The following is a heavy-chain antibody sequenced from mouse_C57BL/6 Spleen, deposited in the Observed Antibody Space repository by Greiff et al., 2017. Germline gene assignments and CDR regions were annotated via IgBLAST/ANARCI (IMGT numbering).Heavy chain of an antibody. Sequence: QVQLQQSGPGLVQPSQSLSITCTVSGFSLTSYGVHWVRQSPGKGLEWLGVIWSGGSTDYNAAFISRLSTSKDNSKSQVFFKMNSLRADDTAIYYCARSPLYDYDRYFDVWGTGTTVTVSS. CDR3: ARSPLYDYDRYFDV. CDR1: GFSLTSYG. V-gene: IGHV2-2*01. J-gene: IGHJ1*03. CDR2: IWSGGST. D-gene: IGHD2-4*01.